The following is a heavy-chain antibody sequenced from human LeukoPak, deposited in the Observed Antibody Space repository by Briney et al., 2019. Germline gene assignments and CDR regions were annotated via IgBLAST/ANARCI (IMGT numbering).Heavy chain of an antibody. D-gene: IGHD2/OR15-2a*01. CDR2: IKPDSGFT. Sequence: GASAKVSCKASGYAFTVRSMHWVRQVPGQGLEWMGFIKPDSGFTNYAEKFQDRVTMSRDTSITTVYMELSSLGSGDTALYYCSTEDKYCKTTTCDDYWGQGTLVTVSS. CDR3: STEDKYCKTTTCDDY. V-gene: IGHV1-2*02. J-gene: IGHJ4*02. CDR1: GYAFTVRS.